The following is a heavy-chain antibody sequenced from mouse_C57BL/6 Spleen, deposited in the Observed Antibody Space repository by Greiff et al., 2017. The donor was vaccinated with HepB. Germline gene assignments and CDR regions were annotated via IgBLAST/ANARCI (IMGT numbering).Heavy chain of an antibody. CDR2: IDPSDSYT. V-gene: IGHV1-59*01. D-gene: IGHD2-1*01. Sequence: QVQLQQPGAELVRPGTSVKLSCKASGYTFTSYWMHWVKQRPGQGLEWIGVIDPSDSYTNYNQKFKGKSTLTVDTSSSTAYMQPSSLTSEDSAVYYCARWHGNYGYYFDDWGQGTTLTVSS. CDR3: ARWHGNYGYYFDD. J-gene: IGHJ2*01. CDR1: GYTFTSYW.